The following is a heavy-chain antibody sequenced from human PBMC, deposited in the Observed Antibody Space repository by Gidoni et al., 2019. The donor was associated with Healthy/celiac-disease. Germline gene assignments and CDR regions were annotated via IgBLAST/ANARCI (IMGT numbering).Heavy chain of an antibody. Sequence: QVQLQESGPGLVKPSETLSLTCTVSGGSIISYYWSWIRQPPGKGLEWIGYIYYTGSTNYNPSLKSRVTISLDTSKNQFSLKLSSVTAADTAVYYCARAFHSSGWYLGNWFDPWGQGTLVTVSS. J-gene: IGHJ5*02. D-gene: IGHD6-19*01. V-gene: IGHV4-59*01. CDR2: IYYTGST. CDR3: ARAFHSSGWYLGNWFDP. CDR1: GGSIISYY.